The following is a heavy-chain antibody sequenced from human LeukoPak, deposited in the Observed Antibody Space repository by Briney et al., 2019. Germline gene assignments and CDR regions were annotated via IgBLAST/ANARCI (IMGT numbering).Heavy chain of an antibody. CDR3: ARGGRAAAGTRFDY. J-gene: IGHJ4*02. CDR1: GGSISSSNW. Sequence: SETLSLTCTVSGGSISSSNWWSWVRQPPGKGLERIGEIYHSGSTNYNPSLKSRVTISVDKSKNQFSLKLSSVTAADTAVYYCARGGRAAAGTRFDYWGQGTLVTVSS. D-gene: IGHD6-13*01. CDR2: IYHSGST. V-gene: IGHV4-4*02.